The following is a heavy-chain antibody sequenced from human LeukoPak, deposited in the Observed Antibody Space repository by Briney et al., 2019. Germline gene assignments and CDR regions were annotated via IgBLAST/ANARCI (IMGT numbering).Heavy chain of an antibody. CDR1: GGTFSSYA. D-gene: IGHD2-2*01. CDR2: IIPIFGTA. J-gene: IGHJ4*02. V-gene: IGHV1-69*13. CDR3: ARRDPYCSSTSGYYFDY. Sequence: SVKVSCKASGGTFSSYAISWVRQAPGQGLEWMGGIIPIFGTANYAQKFQGRVTITADESTSTAYMELSSLRSEDTAVYYCARRDPYCSSTSGYYFDYWGQGTLVTVSS.